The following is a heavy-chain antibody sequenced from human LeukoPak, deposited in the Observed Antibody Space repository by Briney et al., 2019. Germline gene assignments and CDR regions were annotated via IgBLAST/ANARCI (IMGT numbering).Heavy chain of an antibody. J-gene: IGHJ3*02. CDR1: GGSISSSSYY. CDR2: IYYSGST. V-gene: IGHV4-39*07. Sequence: PSETLSLTCTVSGGSISSSSYYWGWIRQPPGKGLEWIGSIYYSGSTYYNPSLKSRVTISVDTSKNQFSLKLSSVTAADTAVYYCARERLDYYDSSGYYQGVAFDIWGQGTMVTVSS. D-gene: IGHD3-22*01. CDR3: ARERLDYYDSSGYYQGVAFDI.